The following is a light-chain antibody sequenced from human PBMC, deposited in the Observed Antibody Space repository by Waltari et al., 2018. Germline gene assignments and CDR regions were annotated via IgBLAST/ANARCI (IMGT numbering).Light chain of an antibody. CDR1: QTVTSNY. J-gene: IGKJ4*01. Sequence: VLTQSPATVSVSPGERVTLSCGASQTVTSNYLAWYQVKPGVAPRLLIYDASNRATGVPDRFSGSGAATGFTLTISGLEPEDFAVYYCQQYGRPPLTFGGGTKVEIK. V-gene: IGKV3D-20*01. CDR3: QQYGRPPLT. CDR2: DAS.